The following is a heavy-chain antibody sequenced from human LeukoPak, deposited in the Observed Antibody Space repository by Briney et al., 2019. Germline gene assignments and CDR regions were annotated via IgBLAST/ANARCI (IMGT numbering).Heavy chain of an antibody. CDR3: ARLFPGTSDYYYMDV. V-gene: IGHV4-61*02. J-gene: IGHJ6*03. D-gene: IGHD1-14*01. Sequence: SQTLSLTCTVSGGSISSGSYYWSWIRQPAGKGLEWIGRIYTSGSTNYNPSLKSRVTISVDTSKNQFSLKLSSVTAADTAVYYCARLFPGTSDYYYMDVWGKGTTVTISS. CDR2: IYTSGST. CDR1: GGSISSGSYY.